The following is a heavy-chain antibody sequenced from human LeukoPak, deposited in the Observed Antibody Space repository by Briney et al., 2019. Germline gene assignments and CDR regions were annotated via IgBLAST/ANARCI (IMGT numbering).Heavy chain of an antibody. J-gene: IGHJ4*02. V-gene: IGHV4-30-2*01. CDR3: ARAGGSLVFDY. CDR1: GGSFSGYY. CDR2: IYHSGST. Sequence: SETLSLTCAVYGGSFSGYYWSWIRQPPGKGLEWIGYIYHSGSTYYNPSLKSRVTISVDRSKNQFSLKLSSVTAADTAVYYCARAGGSLVFDYWGQGTLVTVSS. D-gene: IGHD3-16*01.